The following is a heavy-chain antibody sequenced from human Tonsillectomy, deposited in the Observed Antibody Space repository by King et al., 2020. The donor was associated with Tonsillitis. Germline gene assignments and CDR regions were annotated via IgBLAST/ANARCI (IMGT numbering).Heavy chain of an antibody. J-gene: IGHJ4*02. Sequence: VQLQESGPGLVKASETLSLTCSVSAYSISSGFYWGWIRQPPGKGLEWIGNMYHSGSTYYNPSLKSRVTISVDTSKNQFSLNLSSVTAADTAVYYCARVPADDITGLSSYHFDYWGQGTLVTVSS. CDR2: MYHSGST. V-gene: IGHV4-38-2*02. CDR1: AYSISSGFY. D-gene: IGHD3-22*01. CDR3: ARVPADDITGLSSYHFDY.